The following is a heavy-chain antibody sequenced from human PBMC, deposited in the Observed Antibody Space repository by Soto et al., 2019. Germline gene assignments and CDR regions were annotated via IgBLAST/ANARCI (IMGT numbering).Heavy chain of an antibody. CDR3: ARVFDERIAEAATLGI. V-gene: IGHV3-21*01. Sequence: GGSLRLSCAASGFTFSSYSMNWVRQAPGKGLEWVSSISSSSSYIYYADSVKGRFTISRDNAKNSLYLQMNSLRAEDTAVYYCARVFDERIAEAATLGIWSQGTLVTVSS. CDR2: ISSSSSYI. D-gene: IGHD6-19*01. J-gene: IGHJ4*02. CDR1: GFTFSSYS.